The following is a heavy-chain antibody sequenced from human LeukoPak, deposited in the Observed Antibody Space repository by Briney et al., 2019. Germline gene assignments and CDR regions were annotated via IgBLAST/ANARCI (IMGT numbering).Heavy chain of an antibody. CDR3: VRVGLAFDL. CDR1: GFTFSSYE. Sequence: GGSLRLSCAASGFTFSSYEMNWVRQAPGKGLEWVSYISSSGSTIYYADSVKGRFTISRDNAKNSLYLQMNSLRGEDTAVYYCVRVGLAFDLWGQGTLVAVSS. CDR2: ISSSGSTI. J-gene: IGHJ3*01. V-gene: IGHV3-48*03.